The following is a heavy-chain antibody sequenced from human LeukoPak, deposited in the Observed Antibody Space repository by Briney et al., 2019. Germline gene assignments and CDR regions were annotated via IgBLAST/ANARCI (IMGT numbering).Heavy chain of an antibody. J-gene: IGHJ3*02. CDR2: ISGSGGST. V-gene: IGHV3-23*01. CDR1: GFTFSSYA. Sequence: GGSLRLSCAASGFTFSSYAMSWVRQAPGKGLEWVSAISGSGGSTYYADSVKGRFTISSDNSKNTLYLQMNSLRAEDTAVYYCAKDPPSYYYDSSVAFDIWGQGTMVTVSS. D-gene: IGHD3-22*01. CDR3: AKDPPSYYYDSSVAFDI.